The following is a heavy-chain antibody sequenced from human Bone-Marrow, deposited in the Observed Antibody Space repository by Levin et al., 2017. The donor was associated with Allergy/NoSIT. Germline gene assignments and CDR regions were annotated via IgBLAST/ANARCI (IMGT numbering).Heavy chain of an antibody. V-gene: IGHV3-23*01. CDR2: IGFSGGRR. D-gene: IGHD4-17*01. CDR1: GFDLSKYA. Sequence: PGGSLRLSCVASGFDLSKYAMTWVRQAPGKGLQWVSVIGFSGGRRKYADSVRGRFNISRETSKNSVFLDMNSLGVDDTAVYYCARESLRGTSLDRWGQGTLVTVSS. J-gene: IGHJ5*02. CDR3: ARESLRGTSLDR.